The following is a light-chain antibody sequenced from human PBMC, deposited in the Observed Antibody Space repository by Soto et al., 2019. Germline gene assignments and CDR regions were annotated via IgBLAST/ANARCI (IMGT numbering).Light chain of an antibody. V-gene: IGLV2-14*01. CDR2: GVS. J-gene: IGLJ1*01. CDR1: ISDFVVYNY. Sequence: QSALTQPASVSGSPGQSITISCTGTISDFVVYNYVSWYQQLPGKAPKLMIYGVSNRPSGVSNRFSGSKSGNTASLTISGLQADDEADYYCGTHTTSGALQVFGTGTKLTVL. CDR3: GTHTTSGALQV.